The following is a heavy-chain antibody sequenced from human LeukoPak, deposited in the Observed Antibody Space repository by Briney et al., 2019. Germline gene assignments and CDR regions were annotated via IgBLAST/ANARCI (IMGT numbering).Heavy chain of an antibody. CDR1: GFTFSSYW. CDR3: SRSYAPLDYGDYSRYFDL. V-gene: IGHV3-74*01. CDR2: INSDGRGT. Sequence: PGGSLRLSCAASGFTFSSYWMHWVRQAPGKGLVWVSRINSDGRGTTYADSVKGRFTISRDNAKNTLYLQMNPLRAGDTAVYYCSRSYAPLDYGDYSRYFDLWGRGTLVTVSS. D-gene: IGHD4-17*01. J-gene: IGHJ2*01.